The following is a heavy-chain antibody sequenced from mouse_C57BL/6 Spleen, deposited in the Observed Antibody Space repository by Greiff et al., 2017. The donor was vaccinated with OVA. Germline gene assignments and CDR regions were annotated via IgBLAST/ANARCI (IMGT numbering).Heavy chain of an antibody. V-gene: IGHV1-50*01. Sequence: VQLQQPGAELVKPGASVKLSCKASGYTFTSYWMQWVKQRPGQGLEWIGEIDPSDSYTNYNQKFKGKATLTVDTSSSTAYMQLSSLTSEDSAVYYCARALTGPMDYWGQGTSVTVSS. D-gene: IGHD4-1*01. CDR3: ARALTGPMDY. CDR2: IDPSDSYT. CDR1: GYTFTSYW. J-gene: IGHJ4*01.